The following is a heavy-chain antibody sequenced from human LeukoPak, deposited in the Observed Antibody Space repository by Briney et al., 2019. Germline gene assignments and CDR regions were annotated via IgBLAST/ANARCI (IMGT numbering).Heavy chain of an antibody. CDR1: GYTFTDSY. J-gene: IGHJ4*02. Sequence: ASVKVSCKASGYTFTDSYIHWVRQAPGQGLEWMGWINPDSGGTSYAQKFQDGVTMTRDTSISTAYMELSSLRSDDTAVYYCARAAAAAMANYFDYWGQGALVTVAS. CDR2: INPDSGGT. V-gene: IGHV1-2*02. CDR3: ARAAAAAMANYFDY. D-gene: IGHD2-2*01.